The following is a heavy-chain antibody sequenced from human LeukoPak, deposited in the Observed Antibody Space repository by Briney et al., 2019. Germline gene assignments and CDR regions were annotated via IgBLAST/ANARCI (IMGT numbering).Heavy chain of an antibody. CDR3: AREGLDSGSYYYFDY. CDR1: GLTFSSYG. V-gene: IGHV3-30*02. Sequence: GGSLRLSCAASGLTFSSYGVHWVRQAPGKGLEWVAFVRYDGSNKYYADSVKGRFTISRDNSKNTLYLQMNSLRAEDTAVYYCAREGLDSGSYYYFDYWGQGTLVTVSS. J-gene: IGHJ4*02. D-gene: IGHD1-26*01. CDR2: VRYDGSNK.